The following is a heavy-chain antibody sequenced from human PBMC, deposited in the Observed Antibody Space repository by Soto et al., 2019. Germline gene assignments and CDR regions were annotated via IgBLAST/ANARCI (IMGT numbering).Heavy chain of an antibody. CDR2: INHSGST. J-gene: IGHJ4*02. CDR1: GWSFSVYY. Sequence: PSETLSLTCAVYGWSFSVYYWSWIRQRPGKGLEWIGEINHSGSTNYNPSLKSRVTISIDASKNQFSLKLSSVTAADTAVYYCARHAAASGLYYFDYWGQGTLVTVSS. CDR3: ARHAAASGLYYFDY. V-gene: IGHV4-34*01. D-gene: IGHD6-13*01.